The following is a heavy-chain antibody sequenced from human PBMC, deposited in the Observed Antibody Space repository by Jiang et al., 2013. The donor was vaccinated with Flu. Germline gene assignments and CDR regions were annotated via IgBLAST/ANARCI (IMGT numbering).Heavy chain of an antibody. J-gene: IGHJ4*02. V-gene: IGHV3-33*01. CDR2: IWYDGSNK. CDR1: GFTFSSYG. Sequence: VQLVESGGGVVQPGRSLRLSCAASGFTFSSYGMHWVRQAPGKGLEWVAVIWYDGSNKYYADSVKGRFTISRDNSKNTLYLQMNSLRAEDTAVYYCARDGSPGYYFDYWGQGTLVTVSS. CDR3: ARDGSPGYYFDY. D-gene: IGHD6-13*01.